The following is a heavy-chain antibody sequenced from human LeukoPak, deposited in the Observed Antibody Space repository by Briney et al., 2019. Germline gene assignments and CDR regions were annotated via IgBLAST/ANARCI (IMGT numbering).Heavy chain of an antibody. J-gene: IGHJ4*02. D-gene: IGHD2-2*01. CDR1: GFTFSSYA. CDR2: ISGSGGST. Sequence: GGSLRLSCAASGFTFSSYAMSWVRQAPGKGLEWVSTISGSGGSTFYSDSVKGRFTISRDNSNNTLYLQMNSLRAEDTAVYYCAKLTLYCSSTRCPRGRDYWGQGTLVTVSS. V-gene: IGHV3-23*01. CDR3: AKLTLYCSSTRCPRGRDY.